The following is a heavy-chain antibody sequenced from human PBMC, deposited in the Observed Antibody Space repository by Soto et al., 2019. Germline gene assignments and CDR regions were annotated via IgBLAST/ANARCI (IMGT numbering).Heavy chain of an antibody. CDR3: ARTPHYSIAAAPDGMDV. J-gene: IGHJ6*02. D-gene: IGHD6-13*01. Sequence: SETLSLTCTVSGDSISSYSWSWIRQPPGKGLEWIGYIYYSGSTNYNPSLKSRVTISVDTSKNQFSLKLSSVTAADTAVYYCARTPHYSIAAAPDGMDVWGQGTTVTVSS. V-gene: IGHV4-59*01. CDR2: IYYSGST. CDR1: GDSISSYS.